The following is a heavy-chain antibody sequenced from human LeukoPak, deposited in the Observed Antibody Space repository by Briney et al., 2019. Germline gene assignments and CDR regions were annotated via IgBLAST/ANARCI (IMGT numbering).Heavy chain of an antibody. V-gene: IGHV5-51*01. D-gene: IGHD3-22*01. CDR3: VRGIDYYDRSSDY. J-gene: IGHJ4*02. CDR2: IYPHDSNT. CDR1: GYSFTTYW. Sequence: GESLKISCKGSGYSFTTYWIGWVRQMPGKGLECMAIIYPHDSNTKYSPSIQGQVTISADKSISTAYLQWSSLKASDTAMYYCVRGIDYYDRSSDYWGQGTLVTVSS.